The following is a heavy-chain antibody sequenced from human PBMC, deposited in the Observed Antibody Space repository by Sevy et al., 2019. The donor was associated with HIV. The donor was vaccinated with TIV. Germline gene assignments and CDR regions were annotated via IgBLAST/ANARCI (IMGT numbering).Heavy chain of an antibody. J-gene: IGHJ6*02. Sequence: GSLRLSCAASEFTFSSYAMSWVRQAPGKGLEWVSSISGSGRYTYYADSVEGRFTISRDNSKNTLYVQMNRLRAEDTAVYYCAKGFCSGGTCPRDYYYYGMDVWGQGTTVTVSS. D-gene: IGHD2-15*01. CDR2: ISGSGRYT. CDR3: AKGFCSGGTCPRDYYYYGMDV. V-gene: IGHV3-23*01. CDR1: EFTFSSYA.